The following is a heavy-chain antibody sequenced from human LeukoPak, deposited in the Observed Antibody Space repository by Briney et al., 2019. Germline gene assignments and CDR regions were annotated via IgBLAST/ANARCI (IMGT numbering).Heavy chain of an antibody. CDR1: GFTFNTYG. D-gene: IGHD3-10*01. CDR3: AKVWGYYGSGSSTHFDY. V-gene: IGHV3-23*01. Sequence: GGTLRLSCAASGFTFNTYGMSWVRQAPGKGLEWVSTISGSGGSTYYADSVKGRFTISRDNSKNTLYLQMNSLRAEDTAVYYCAKVWGYYGSGSSTHFDYWGQGALVTVSS. J-gene: IGHJ4*02. CDR2: ISGSGGST.